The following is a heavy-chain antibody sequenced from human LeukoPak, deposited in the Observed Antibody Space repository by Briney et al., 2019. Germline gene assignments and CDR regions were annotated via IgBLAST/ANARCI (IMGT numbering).Heavy chain of an antibody. V-gene: IGHV4-59*01. Sequence: SETLSLTCTGSGGSISSYYWSWIRQPPGKGLEWIGYIYYSGSTNYNPSLKSRVTISVDTSKNQFSLKLSSVTAADTAVYYCARRGEYSSSWKGWFDPWGQGTLVTISS. CDR3: ARRGEYSSSWKGWFDP. D-gene: IGHD6-13*01. CDR2: IYYSGST. J-gene: IGHJ5*02. CDR1: GGSISSYY.